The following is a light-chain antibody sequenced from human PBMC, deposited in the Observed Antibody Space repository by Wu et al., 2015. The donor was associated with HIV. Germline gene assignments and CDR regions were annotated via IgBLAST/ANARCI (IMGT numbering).Light chain of an antibody. V-gene: IGKV3-15*01. CDR2: DVS. J-gene: IGKJ1*01. Sequence: EIVMTQSPATLSVSPGERATLSCRASQSVSSNLAWYQQKPGQAPRLLIYDVSTRATGIPARFSGSGSGTEFTLTISSMQSEDFAVYYCQQYSNWPPRRTFGQGPRWKSN. CDR1: QSVSSN. CDR3: QQYSNWPPRRT.